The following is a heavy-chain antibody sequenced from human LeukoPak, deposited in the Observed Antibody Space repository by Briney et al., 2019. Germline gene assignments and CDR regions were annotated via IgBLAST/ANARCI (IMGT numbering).Heavy chain of an antibody. CDR3: ARAWCSSTSCPGDY. J-gene: IGHJ4*02. D-gene: IGHD2-2*01. Sequence: ASVKVSCKASGYTFTGYYMHWVRQAPGQGLEWMGWINPNSGGTNYAQKFQGRVTMTRDTSISTAYMELSRLRSDDTAVYYCARAWCSSTSCPGDYWGQGTLVTVSS. CDR1: GYTFTGYY. V-gene: IGHV1-2*02. CDR2: INPNSGGT.